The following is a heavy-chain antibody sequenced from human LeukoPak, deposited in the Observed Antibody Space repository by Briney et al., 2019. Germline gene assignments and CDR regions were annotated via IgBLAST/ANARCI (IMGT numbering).Heavy chain of an antibody. D-gene: IGHD4-17*01. Sequence: GGSLRLSCAASGFTFSSYEMNWVRQAPGKGLEWVSYISSSGSTIYYADSVKGRFTISRDNAKNSLYLQMNSLRAEDTAVYYCARENTVTRTSYYYHGMDVWGKGTTVTVSS. V-gene: IGHV3-48*03. J-gene: IGHJ6*04. CDR2: ISSSGSTI. CDR3: ARENTVTRTSYYYHGMDV. CDR1: GFTFSSYE.